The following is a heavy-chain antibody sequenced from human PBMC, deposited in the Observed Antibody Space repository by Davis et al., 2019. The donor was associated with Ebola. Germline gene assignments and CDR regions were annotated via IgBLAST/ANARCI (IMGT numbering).Heavy chain of an antibody. J-gene: IGHJ6*02. D-gene: IGHD4-11*01. CDR1: GFTFSSYE. CDR2: ISISGSTI. Sequence: GGSLRLSCAASGFTFSSYEMNWVRQAPGKGLEWVSYISISGSTIYYADSVKGRFTISRDNAKNSLYLQMNSLRAEDTAVYYCARGIGNYELLGDYGMDVWGQGTTVTVSS. V-gene: IGHV3-48*03. CDR3: ARGIGNYELLGDYGMDV.